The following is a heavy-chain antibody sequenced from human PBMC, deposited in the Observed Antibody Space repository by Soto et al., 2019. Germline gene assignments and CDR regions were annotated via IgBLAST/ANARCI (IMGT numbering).Heavy chain of an antibody. CDR2: ISGSGGST. V-gene: IGHV3-23*01. D-gene: IGHD3-16*02. CDR1: GFTFSSYA. Sequence: GGSLRLSCAASGFTFSSYAMSWVRQAPGKGLEWVSAISGSGGSTYYADSVKGRFTISRDNSKNTLYLQMNSLRAEDTAVYYCAKAAMITFGGVIATAEDYYYYYYMDVWGKGTTVTVSS. CDR3: AKAAMITFGGVIATAEDYYYYYYMDV. J-gene: IGHJ6*03.